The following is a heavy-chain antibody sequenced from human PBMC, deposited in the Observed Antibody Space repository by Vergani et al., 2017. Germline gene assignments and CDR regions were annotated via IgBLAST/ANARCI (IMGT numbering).Heavy chain of an antibody. D-gene: IGHD1-1*01. CDR3: TRHPDPDNWNDRPPYFDY. CDR2: IRSKANSYAT. CDR1: GFTFSGYA. J-gene: IGHJ4*02. V-gene: IGHV3-73*02. Sequence: EVQLVESGGGLVQPGGSLKLSCAASGFTFSGYAMHWVRQASGKGLEWVVRIRSKANSYATAYAASVKGRVTISRDDYKNTAYLQMNSLKTEDTAVYYCTRHPDPDNWNDRPPYFDYWGQGTLVTVSS.